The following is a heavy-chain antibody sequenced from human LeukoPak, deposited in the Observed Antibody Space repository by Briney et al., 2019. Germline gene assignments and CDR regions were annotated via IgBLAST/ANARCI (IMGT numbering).Heavy chain of an antibody. CDR1: GGSFSGYY. Sequence: SETLSPTCAVYGGSFSGYYWSWIRQPPGKGLEWIGEINHSGSTNYNPSLKSRVTISVDTSKNQFSLKLSSVTAADTAVYYCARVIYYDSSGLEPWGQGTLVTVSS. D-gene: IGHD3-22*01. J-gene: IGHJ4*02. CDR3: ARVIYYDSSGLEP. V-gene: IGHV4-34*01. CDR2: INHSGST.